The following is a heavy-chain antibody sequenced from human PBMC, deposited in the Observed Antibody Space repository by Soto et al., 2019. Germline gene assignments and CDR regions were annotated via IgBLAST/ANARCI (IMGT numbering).Heavy chain of an antibody. CDR1: GGSISGYY. J-gene: IGHJ6*02. D-gene: IGHD2-21*02. V-gene: IGHV4-59*01. CDR3: ARDPSIVVVTGRLYYYYGMDV. Sequence: PSETLSLTCTVSGGSISGYYWSRIRQPPGKGLEWIGYMYNTGSTVYNPSFKSRVTISVDTSKNQFSLKLNSVTAADTAVYYCARDPSIVVVTGRLYYYYGMDVWGQGTTVTVSS. CDR2: MYNTGST.